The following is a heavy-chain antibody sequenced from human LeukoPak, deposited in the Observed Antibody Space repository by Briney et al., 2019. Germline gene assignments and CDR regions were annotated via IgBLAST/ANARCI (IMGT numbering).Heavy chain of an antibody. J-gene: IGHJ4*02. CDR3: ASIAGVVKDY. D-gene: IGHD3-3*01. CDR2: ISGSGGST. V-gene: IGHV3-23*01. Sequence: GGSLRLSCAASGFIFSSYAMSWVRQAPGKGLEWVSTISGSGGSTYYADSVKGRFTISRDNSKNTVYLQMNSLRAEDTAVYYCASIAGVVKDYWGQGTLVTVSS. CDR1: GFIFSSYA.